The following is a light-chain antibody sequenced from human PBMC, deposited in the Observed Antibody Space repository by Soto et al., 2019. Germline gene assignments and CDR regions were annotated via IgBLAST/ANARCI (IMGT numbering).Light chain of an antibody. CDR3: SSYTRSSTFVV. Sequence: QSVLTQPPSVSGSPGQSVTISCTGTSSDVGSYNRVSWYQQPPGTAPKLMIYEVSNRPSGVPDRFSGSKSGNTASLTISGLQAEDEADYYCSSYTRSSTFVVFGTGTKVTVL. CDR2: EVS. V-gene: IGLV2-18*02. J-gene: IGLJ1*01. CDR1: SSDVGSYNR.